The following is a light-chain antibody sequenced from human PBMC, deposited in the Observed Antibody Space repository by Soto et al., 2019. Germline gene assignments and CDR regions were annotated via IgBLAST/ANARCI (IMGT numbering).Light chain of an antibody. CDR3: QQSYSTPQT. J-gene: IGKJ1*01. CDR2: DAS. CDR1: QSISRF. V-gene: IGKV1-39*01. Sequence: DIQMTPSPSSLSASVGDRVTITCRASQSISRFLNWYQQKVGKAPKLLIYDASSLQSGVPSRFSGSGSGTDFTLTISSLQPEDFATYYCQQSYSTPQTFGQGTKVDI.